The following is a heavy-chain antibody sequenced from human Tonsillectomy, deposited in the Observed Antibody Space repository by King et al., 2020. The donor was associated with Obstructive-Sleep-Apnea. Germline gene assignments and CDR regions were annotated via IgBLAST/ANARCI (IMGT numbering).Heavy chain of an antibody. CDR1: GGTFSSYA. Sequence: VQLVQSGAEVKKPGSSVKVSCKASGGTFSSYAISWVRQAPGQGLEWMGGIIPILCIANYAQKFQGRVTITADKSTSTAYMELSSLRSEDTAGYYCARGLCSGGSCYSPDYWGQGTLVTVSS. CDR2: IIPILCIA. D-gene: IGHD2-15*01. CDR3: ARGLCSGGSCYSPDY. J-gene: IGHJ4*02. V-gene: IGHV1-69*10.